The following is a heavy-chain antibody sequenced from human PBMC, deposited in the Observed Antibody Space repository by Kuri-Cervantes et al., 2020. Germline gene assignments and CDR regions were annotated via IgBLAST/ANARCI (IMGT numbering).Heavy chain of an antibody. Sequence: GGSLRLSCAASGFTFSSYGMHWVRQAPGKGLEWVSAISGSGGSTYYADSLKGRFTISRDNAKNSLYLQMNGLRAEDTAVYYCAREPSSSIASPGKFDFWGQGTLVTVSS. J-gene: IGHJ4*02. CDR2: ISGSGGST. CDR1: GFTFSSYG. V-gene: IGHV3-21*01. CDR3: AREPSSSIASPGKFDF. D-gene: IGHD6-13*01.